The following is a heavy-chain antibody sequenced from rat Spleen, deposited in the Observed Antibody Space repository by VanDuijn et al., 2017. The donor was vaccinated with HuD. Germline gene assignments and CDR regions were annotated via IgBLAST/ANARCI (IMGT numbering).Heavy chain of an antibody. CDR3: ARAGYLRDWYFDF. J-gene: IGHJ1*01. D-gene: IGHD2-2*01. Sequence: EVQLVESGGGLVQPGRSLKLSCAASGFTFSNYDMAWVRQAPTKGLEWVASISTGGGNTYYRDSVKGRFTISRDNAKSTLYLQMDNLRSEDTATYYCARAGYLRDWYFDFWGPGTMVTVSS. V-gene: IGHV5S23*01. CDR2: ISTGGGNT. CDR1: GFTFSNYD.